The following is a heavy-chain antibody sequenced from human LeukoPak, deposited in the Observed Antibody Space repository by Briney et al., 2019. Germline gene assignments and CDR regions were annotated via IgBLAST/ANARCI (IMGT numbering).Heavy chain of an antibody. Sequence: GGSLRLSCAASGFRFSSYSINWVRQAPGKGLEWVSSISSSSSYIYYADSVKGRFTISRDNAKNSLFLQMNSLRAEDTAVYYCARGTIVVDAFDIWGQGTMVTVSS. CDR2: ISSSSSYI. CDR1: GFRFSSYS. V-gene: IGHV3-21*01. D-gene: IGHD3-22*01. CDR3: ARGTIVVDAFDI. J-gene: IGHJ3*02.